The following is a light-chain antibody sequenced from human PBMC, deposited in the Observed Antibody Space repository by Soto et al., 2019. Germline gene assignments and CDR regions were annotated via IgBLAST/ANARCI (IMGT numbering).Light chain of an antibody. CDR3: CSYAGGVV. Sequence: QSALTQPRSVSGSPGQSVTISCTGTSSYVGGYNYVSWYQQHPGKAPKLMIYDVTKRPSGVPDRFSGSKSGNTASLTISGLQAEDEADYYCCSYAGGVVFGGGTKLTVL. J-gene: IGLJ2*01. V-gene: IGLV2-11*01. CDR2: DVT. CDR1: SSYVGGYNY.